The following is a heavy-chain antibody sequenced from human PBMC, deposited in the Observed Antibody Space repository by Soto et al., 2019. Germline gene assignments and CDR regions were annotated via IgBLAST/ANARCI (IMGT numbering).Heavy chain of an antibody. V-gene: IGHV1-2*02. D-gene: IGHD3-3*01. CDR3: AKDPRPPSGWLGFWEYGMDV. CDR2: VNPDNGGT. CDR1: GYTFTGNY. Sequence: ASVKVSCKASGYTFTGNYIHWVRQAPGQGLEWMGWVNPDNGGTTSAEKFQGRVTMTRDTSVTTAYMELYRLTSDDTAVYYCAKDPRPPSGWLGFWEYGMDVWGQGTTVTVSS. J-gene: IGHJ6*02.